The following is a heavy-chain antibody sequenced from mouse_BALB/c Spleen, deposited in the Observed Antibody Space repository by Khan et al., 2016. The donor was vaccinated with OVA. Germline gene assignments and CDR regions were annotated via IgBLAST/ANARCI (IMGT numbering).Heavy chain of an antibody. CDR2: IWSDGRT. V-gene: IGHV2-6-1*01. CDR3: ARQPYYHYNIMDY. D-gene: IGHD1-1*02. CDR1: GFSLTNYG. Sequence: QVQLKESGPGLVAPSQSLSITCTISGFSLTNYGLHWVRQPPGKGLEWLVVIWSDGRTTYNSALKSRLTISNDNSKSQVFLKMNSLQTDDTAMYFCARQPYYHYNIMDYWGQGTSVTVSS. J-gene: IGHJ4*01.